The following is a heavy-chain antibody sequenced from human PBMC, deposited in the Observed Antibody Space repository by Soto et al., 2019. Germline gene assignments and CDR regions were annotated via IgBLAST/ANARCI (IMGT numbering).Heavy chain of an antibody. V-gene: IGHV3-30*03. Sequence: QVQLVESGGGVVQPGRSLRLSCAASGFTFSSYGMHWVRQAPGKGLEWVAVISYDGSNKYYADSVKGRFTISRDNSKNTLYLPMNSLRAEDTAVYYCVSAGGAPPCWGQGTLVTVSS. CDR1: GFTFSSYG. CDR3: VSAGGAPPC. D-gene: IGHD2-8*02. CDR2: ISYDGSNK. J-gene: IGHJ4*02.